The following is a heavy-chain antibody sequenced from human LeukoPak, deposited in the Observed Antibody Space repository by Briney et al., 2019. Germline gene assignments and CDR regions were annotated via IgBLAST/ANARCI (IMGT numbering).Heavy chain of an antibody. J-gene: IGHJ4*02. V-gene: IGHV3-48*04. CDR3: ARDNDGYTYS. D-gene: IGHD5-24*01. CDR2: ISTSTTTI. CDR1: GFTFSSYS. Sequence: GGSLRLSCEASGFTFSSYSMNWVRQAPGKGLEWISYISTSTTTIYYANSVKGRFTISRDNAKNSLYLQMNSLRAEDTAVYYCARDNDGYTYSWGQGTLVTVSS.